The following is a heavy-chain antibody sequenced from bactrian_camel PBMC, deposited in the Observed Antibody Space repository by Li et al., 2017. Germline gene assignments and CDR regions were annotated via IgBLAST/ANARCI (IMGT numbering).Heavy chain of an antibody. V-gene: IGHV3-2*01. CDR3: AKDTREGYGGSWLPTSPLNY. J-gene: IGHJ4*01. CDR2: IYTGIGHT. D-gene: IGHD6*01. CDR1: GFTFSSYY. Sequence: HVQLVESGGGSVQSGGSLRVPCAASGFTFSSYYWTWVRQAPGKGLEWVSSIYTGIGHTYYADSVKGRFTISKDNAKNTVYLQLNSLKTEDMAMYYCAKDTREGYGGSWLPTSPLNYWGQGTQVTVS.